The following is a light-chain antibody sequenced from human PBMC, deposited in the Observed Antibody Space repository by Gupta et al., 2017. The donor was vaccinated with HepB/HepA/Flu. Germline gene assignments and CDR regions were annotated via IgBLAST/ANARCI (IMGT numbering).Light chain of an antibody. J-gene: IGKJ1*01. Sequence: DIVMTQSPFSLPVTPGEPASISCRSSQSLLHSNGYNYLDWYLQKPGQSPQLLIYLGSNRASGVPDRFSGSGSGIDFTLKISRVEAEDVGIYYCRQALQTPLAFGQGTKVEI. V-gene: IGKV2-28*01. CDR3: RQALQTPLA. CDR1: QSLLHSNGYNY. CDR2: LGS.